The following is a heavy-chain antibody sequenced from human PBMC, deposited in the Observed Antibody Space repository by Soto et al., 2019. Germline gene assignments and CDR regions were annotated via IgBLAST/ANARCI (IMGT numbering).Heavy chain of an antibody. CDR3: ARDKKGYYYGSGSYYNPPRGMDV. V-gene: IGHV4-31*03. Sequence: PSGTLSLTCTVSGGSISSGGYYWSWIRQHPGKGLEWIGYIYYSGSTYYNPSLKSRVTISVDTSKNQFSLKLSSVTAADTAVYYCARDKKGYYYGSGSYYNPPRGMDVWGQGTTVTVSS. CDR1: GGSISSGGYY. D-gene: IGHD3-10*01. J-gene: IGHJ6*02. CDR2: IYYSGST.